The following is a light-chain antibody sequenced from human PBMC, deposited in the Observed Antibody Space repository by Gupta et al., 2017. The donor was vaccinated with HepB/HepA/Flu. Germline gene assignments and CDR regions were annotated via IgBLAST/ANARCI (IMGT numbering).Light chain of an antibody. CDR3: NSRDSSGDHVV. CDR2: GKS. J-gene: IGLJ2*01. V-gene: IGLV3-19*01. Sequence: SSELTQDPAVSVALGQTVRITCQGDSLRRFYANWYQQKPGQAPVLVIYGKSNRPPGTPDRFSGTSSGNTASLTITGAQAEDEADYYCNSRDSSGDHVVFGGGTELTVL. CDR1: SLRRFY.